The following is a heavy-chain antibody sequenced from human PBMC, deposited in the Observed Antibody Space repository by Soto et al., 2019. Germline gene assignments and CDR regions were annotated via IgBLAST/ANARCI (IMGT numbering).Heavy chain of an antibody. Sequence: PSETLSLTCTVSGGSISSGDYYWSWIRQPPGKGLEWIGYIYYSGSTYYNPSLKSRVTISVDTSKNQLSLKLSSVTAADTAVYYCAKSGAAAGTGYYYYGMDVWGQGTTVTVSS. CDR1: GGSISSGDYY. D-gene: IGHD6-13*01. J-gene: IGHJ6*02. CDR3: AKSGAAAGTGYYYYGMDV. V-gene: IGHV4-30-4*01. CDR2: IYYSGST.